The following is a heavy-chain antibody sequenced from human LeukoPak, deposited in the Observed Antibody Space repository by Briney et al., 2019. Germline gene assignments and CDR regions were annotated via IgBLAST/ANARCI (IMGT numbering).Heavy chain of an antibody. V-gene: IGHV3-33*06. CDR3: AKDATSYYYDSSGYYDY. Sequence: GGSLRLSCAASGFTFSSYGMHWVRLAPGKGLEWVAVIWYDGSNKYYADSVKGRFTISRDNSKNTLYLQMNSLRAEDTAVYYCAKDATSYYYDSSGYYDYWGQGTLVTVSS. CDR2: IWYDGSNK. J-gene: IGHJ4*02. D-gene: IGHD3-22*01. CDR1: GFTFSSYG.